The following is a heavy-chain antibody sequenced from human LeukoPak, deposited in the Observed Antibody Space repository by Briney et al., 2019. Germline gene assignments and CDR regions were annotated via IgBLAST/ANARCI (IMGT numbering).Heavy chain of an antibody. CDR2: IYYSGST. CDR3: ARGPAAIGHNWFDP. V-gene: IGHV4-30-4*01. CDR1: GGSISSGDYY. D-gene: IGHD2-2*02. J-gene: IGHJ5*02. Sequence: PSETLSLTCTVSGGSISSGDYYWSWIRQPPGKGLEWIGYIYYSGSTYYNPSLKSRVTISVDTSKNQFSLKLSSVTAADTAVYYCARGPAAIGHNWFDPWGQGTLVTVSS.